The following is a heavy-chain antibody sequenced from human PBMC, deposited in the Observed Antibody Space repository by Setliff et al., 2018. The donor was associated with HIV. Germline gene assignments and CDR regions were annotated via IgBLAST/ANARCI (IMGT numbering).Heavy chain of an antibody. CDR1: TLRSCG. Sequence: TLRSCGMHSLRQAPGKVLERVPLIRYNGSKKYLAGSVNGRFDISRDNSKKTLYRQMNNLRAEDTAVYYYAKDGGQYSSSRKFDPWGQGTLVTVSS. V-gene: IGHV3-30*02. J-gene: IGHJ5*02. CDR2: IRYNGSKK. D-gene: IGHD6-6*01. CDR3: AKDGGQYSSSRKFDP.